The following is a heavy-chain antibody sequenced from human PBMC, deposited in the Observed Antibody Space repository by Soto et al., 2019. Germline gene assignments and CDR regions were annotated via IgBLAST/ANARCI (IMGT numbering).Heavy chain of an antibody. CDR3: ARTPPGAVGATKGGYDY. J-gene: IGHJ4*02. CDR1: GYTFASYG. D-gene: IGHD1-26*01. V-gene: IGHV1-18*01. Sequence: ASVKVSCKASGYTFASYGISWVRQAPGQGLEWMGWISAYNGNTNYAQKLQGRVTMTTDTSTSTAYMELRSLRSDDTAVYYCARTPPGAVGATKGGYDYWGQGTLVTDSS. CDR2: ISAYNGNT.